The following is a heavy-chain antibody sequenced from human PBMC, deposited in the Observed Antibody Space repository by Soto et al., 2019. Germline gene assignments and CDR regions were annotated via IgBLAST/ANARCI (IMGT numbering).Heavy chain of an antibody. CDR1: GYTFTSYG. J-gene: IGHJ5*02. CDR3: ASSLWGDWFDP. CDR2: ISAYNGNT. D-gene: IGHD3-16*01. Sequence: ASVKVSCKASGYTFTSYGISWVRQAPGQGLEWMGWISAYNGNTNYAQKLQGRVTMTTDASTSTAYMELRSLRSDDTAVYYCASSLWGDWFDPWGQGTLVTVSS. V-gene: IGHV1-18*01.